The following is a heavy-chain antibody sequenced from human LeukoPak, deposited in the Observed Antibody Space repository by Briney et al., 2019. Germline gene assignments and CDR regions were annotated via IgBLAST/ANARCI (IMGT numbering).Heavy chain of an antibody. CDR1: GGSISSYY. D-gene: IGHD6-13*01. CDR3: ARDSGAAGRFDY. CDR2: IYYSGST. V-gene: IGHV4-59*01. Sequence: SETLSLTCTVSGGSISSYYWSWIRQPPGKGLEWIGYIYYSGSTNHNPSLKSRVTISVDTSKNQFSLKLSSVTAADTAVYYCARDSGAAGRFDYWGQGTLVTVSS. J-gene: IGHJ4*02.